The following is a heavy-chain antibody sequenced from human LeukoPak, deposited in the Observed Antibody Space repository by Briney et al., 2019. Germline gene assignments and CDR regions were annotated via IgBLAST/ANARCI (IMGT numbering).Heavy chain of an antibody. J-gene: IGHJ3*02. V-gene: IGHV1-2*02. CDR2: INPNSGDT. CDR1: GYTFTAYY. CDR3: ARGPTLGLDI. Sequence: ASVKVSCRASGYTFTAYYIHWVRQAPGQGLEWMGWINPNSGDTNFPQRFQGRVTMTRDTSIITAYMELSSLTSDDTGMYYCARGPTLGLDIWGQGTLVTVSS.